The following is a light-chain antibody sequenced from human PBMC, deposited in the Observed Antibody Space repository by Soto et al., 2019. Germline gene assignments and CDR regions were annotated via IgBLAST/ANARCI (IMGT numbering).Light chain of an antibody. V-gene: IGLV2-23*02. J-gene: IGLJ3*02. Sequence: QSALTQPASVSGSPGQSITISCTGTSSDVGSHNFVSWYQQRPGKAPKLMIFEVTKRPSGVSSRFSASKSGNTASLTISGVQAEDEADYYCCSYAGTTTWVFGGGTQLTGL. CDR1: SSDVGSHNF. CDR3: CSYAGTTTWV. CDR2: EVT.